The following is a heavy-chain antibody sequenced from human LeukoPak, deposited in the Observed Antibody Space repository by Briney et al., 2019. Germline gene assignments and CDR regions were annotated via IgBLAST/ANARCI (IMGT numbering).Heavy chain of an antibody. Sequence: SETLSLTCTVSGGSIRSSYYYWGWIRQPPGKGLEWIGSIYDSGSTYYNPSLKSRVTISVDTSKNHFSLKLNSVTAADTAVYYCARGPRGDGYNGYYYYGMDVWGQGTTVTVSS. V-gene: IGHV4-39*02. CDR2: IYDSGST. J-gene: IGHJ6*02. CDR3: ARGPRGDGYNGYYYYGMDV. CDR1: GGSIRSSYYY. D-gene: IGHD5-24*01.